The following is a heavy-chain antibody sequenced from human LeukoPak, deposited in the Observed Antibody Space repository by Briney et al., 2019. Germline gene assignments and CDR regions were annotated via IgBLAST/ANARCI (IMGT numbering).Heavy chain of an antibody. CDR3: ARDESGSYDY. D-gene: IGHD1-26*01. CDR2: IIPIFGTA. CDR1: GGTFSSYA. V-gene: IGHV1-69*05. Sequence: SVKVSCKASGGTFSSYAISWVRQAPGQGLEWMGGIIPIFGTANYAQKFQGRVTMTTDTSTSTAYMELRSLRPDDTVVYYCARDESGSYDYWGQGTLVTVSS. J-gene: IGHJ4*02.